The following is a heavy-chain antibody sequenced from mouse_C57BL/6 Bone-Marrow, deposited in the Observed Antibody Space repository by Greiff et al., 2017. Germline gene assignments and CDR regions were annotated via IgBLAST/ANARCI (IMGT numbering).Heavy chain of an antibody. CDR2: IRNKANGYTT. CDR1: GFTFTDYY. D-gene: IGHD1-1*01. V-gene: IGHV7-3*01. J-gene: IGHJ3*01. Sequence: EVHLVESGGGLVQPGGSLSLSCAASGFTFTDYYMSWVRQPPGKALEWLGFIRNKANGYTTAYSASVKGRFTISRDNSQSILYLQMNALRTEDSATYYCARSTYYYGSMWFAYWGQGTLVTVSA. CDR3: ARSTYYYGSMWFAY.